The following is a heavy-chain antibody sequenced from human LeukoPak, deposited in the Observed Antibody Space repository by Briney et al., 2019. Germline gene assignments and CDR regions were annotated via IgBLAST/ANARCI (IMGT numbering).Heavy chain of an antibody. CDR1: GFSVSHSY. V-gene: IGHV3-53*01. Sequence: GGSLRLSCTASGFSVSHSYMSWVRQAPGKGLEWVALIYSGGNTHYADSVKGRFTISRDNSKNTLYLQMSSLRVEDTAVYYCTRDTPAIAASVSGGWGQGTLVTVSS. CDR2: IYSGGNT. CDR3: TRDTPAIAASVSGG. D-gene: IGHD6-13*01. J-gene: IGHJ4*02.